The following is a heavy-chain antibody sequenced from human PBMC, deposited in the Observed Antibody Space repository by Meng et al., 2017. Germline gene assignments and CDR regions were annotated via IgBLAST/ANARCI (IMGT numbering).Heavy chain of an antibody. CDR3: ARETYYYDSSGYYRFFDY. CDR2: INHSGST. Sequence: SETLSLTCTVSGGSISSYYWSWIRQPPGKGLEWIGEINHSGSTNYNPSLKSRVTISVDTSKNQFSLKLSSVTAADTAVYYCARETYYYDSSGYYRFFDYWGQGTLVTVSS. CDR1: GGSISSYY. D-gene: IGHD3-22*01. V-gene: IGHV4-34*01. J-gene: IGHJ4*02.